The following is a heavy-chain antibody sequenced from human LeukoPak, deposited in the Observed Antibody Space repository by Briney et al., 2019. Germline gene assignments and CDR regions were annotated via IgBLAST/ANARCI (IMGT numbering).Heavy chain of an antibody. V-gene: IGHV3-9*01. CDR1: SFTIGGYA. CDR2: ISWDSGSI. J-gene: IGHJ4*02. CDR3: TIDVSPSVTTGFDY. Sequence: PGGSLRLSCAASSFTIGGYAMHWVRQAPGKGPEWVSGISWDSGSIGYADSVKGRFTISRDNAKNSLYLQMNSLRAEDTALYYCTIDVSPSVTTGFDYWGQGTLVTVSS. D-gene: IGHD4-17*01.